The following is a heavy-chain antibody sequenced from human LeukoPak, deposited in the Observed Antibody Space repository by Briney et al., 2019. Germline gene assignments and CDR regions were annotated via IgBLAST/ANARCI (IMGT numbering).Heavy chain of an antibody. CDR3: ARLFSGTSYSIYYYYYYMDV. J-gene: IGHJ6*03. V-gene: IGHV4-4*07. CDR1: GGSISSYY. D-gene: IGHD2-2*01. Sequence: SETLSLTCTVPGGSISSYYWSWIRQPAGKGLEWIGRIYIDGSTNYNPSLKSRVTVSLDTSKNQFSLKLSSVTAADTAVYYCARLFSGTSYSIYYYYYYMDVWGKGTTVTVSS. CDR2: IYIDGST.